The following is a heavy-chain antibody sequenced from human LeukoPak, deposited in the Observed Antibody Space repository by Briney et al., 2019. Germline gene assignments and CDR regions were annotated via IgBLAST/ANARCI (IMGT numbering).Heavy chain of an antibody. CDR1: GGTFSSYA. CDR2: IIPIFGTA. D-gene: IGHD3-10*02. J-gene: IGHJ3*01. Sequence: SVKVSCKASGGTFSSYAISWVRQAPGQGLEWMGGIIPIFGTANYAQKFQGRVTITADESTSTAYMELSSLRSEDTAVYYCAGLFPPGSAFDVWGQGTMVTVSS. CDR3: AGLFPPGSAFDV. V-gene: IGHV1-69*13.